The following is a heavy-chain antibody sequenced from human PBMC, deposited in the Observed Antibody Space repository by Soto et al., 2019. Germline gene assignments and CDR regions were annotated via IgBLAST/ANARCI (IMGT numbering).Heavy chain of an antibody. J-gene: IGHJ6*02. D-gene: IGHD2-2*01. CDR2: ISSGSTYI. Sequence: EVQLVESGGGLVKPGGSLRLSCAASGFTFSTYGMNWVRQAPGKGLEWVSSISSGSTYIYYTDSLKGRFTISRDNAKNALYLQMNSLRVEDTAVYYCARDWDAAVVPAALDYPPYYGMDVWGQGTTVAVSS. CDR1: GFTFSTYG. CDR3: ARDWDAAVVPAALDYPPYYGMDV. V-gene: IGHV3-21*01.